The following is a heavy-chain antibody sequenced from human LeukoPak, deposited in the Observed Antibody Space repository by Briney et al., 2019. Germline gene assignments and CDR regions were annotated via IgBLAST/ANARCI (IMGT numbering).Heavy chain of an antibody. J-gene: IGHJ4*02. CDR1: GYTFTSYG. Sequence: ASVKVSCKASGYTFTSYGISWVRQAPGQGLEWMGWISAYNANTNYAQKLQGRVTMTRNTSISTAYMELSSLRSEDTAVYYCARVFFSPMVRGVRRPYYFDYWGQGTLVTVSS. CDR2: ISAYNANT. V-gene: IGHV1-18*01. CDR3: ARVFFSPMVRGVRRPYYFDY. D-gene: IGHD3-10*01.